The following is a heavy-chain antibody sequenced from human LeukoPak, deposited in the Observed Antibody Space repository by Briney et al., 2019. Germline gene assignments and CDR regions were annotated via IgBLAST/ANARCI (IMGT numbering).Heavy chain of an antibody. D-gene: IGHD2-15*01. CDR3: ARGATLAHDAFDI. V-gene: IGHV3-53*01. Sequence: GGSLRLSCAASGFTVSSNYMSWVRQAPGKGLEWVSVIYSGGNTYYADSVKGRFTISRDNSKNTLYLQMNSLRAEDTAVYYCARGATLAHDAFDIWGQGTMVTVSS. CDR2: IYSGGNT. J-gene: IGHJ3*02. CDR1: GFTVSSNY.